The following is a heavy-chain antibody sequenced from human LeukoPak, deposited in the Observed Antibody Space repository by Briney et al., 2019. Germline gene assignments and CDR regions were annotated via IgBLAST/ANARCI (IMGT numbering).Heavy chain of an antibody. V-gene: IGHV4-34*01. D-gene: IGHD2-2*01. CDR3: ARGRAGYCSSTSCYAGRVDY. CDR2: INQSGST. Sequence: SETLSLTCAVYGGSFSGYYWSWIRQPPGKGLEWIGEINQSGSTNYNPSLKSRVTISVDTSKNQFSLKLSSVTAADTAVYYCARGRAGYCSSTSCYAGRVDYWGQGTLVTVSS. J-gene: IGHJ4*02. CDR1: GGSFSGYY.